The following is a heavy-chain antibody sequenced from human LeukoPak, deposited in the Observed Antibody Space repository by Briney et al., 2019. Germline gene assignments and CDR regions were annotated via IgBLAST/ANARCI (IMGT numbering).Heavy chain of an antibody. CDR3: AREYYFDNSGYYGVGDY. J-gene: IGHJ4*02. CDR2: FNPNSGGT. D-gene: IGHD3-22*01. CDR1: GYTFTAYY. V-gene: IGHV1-2*02. Sequence: ASVKVSCKASGYTFTAYYIHWVRQAPGQGLEWMGWFNPNSGGTNYAQEFQGRVTMTRDTSISTAYMELSRLRSDDTAVYYCAREYYFDNSGYYGVGDYWGQGTLVSVS.